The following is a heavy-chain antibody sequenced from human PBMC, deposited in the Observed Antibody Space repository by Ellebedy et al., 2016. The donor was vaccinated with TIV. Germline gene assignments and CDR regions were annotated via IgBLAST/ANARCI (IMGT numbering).Heavy chain of an antibody. Sequence: GESLKISCAASGSIVSSTSMPWVRQAPGKGLEWVAVTYWGGRTYYPDSVRGRFTISRDNYKNTLPLQMDSLRVEDTAVYYCAKDAGNGVNFGMDVWGQGTTVTVSS. CDR1: GSIVSSTS. CDR2: TYWGGRT. J-gene: IGHJ6*02. V-gene: IGHV3-53*01. CDR3: AKDAGNGVNFGMDV. D-gene: IGHD2-8*01.